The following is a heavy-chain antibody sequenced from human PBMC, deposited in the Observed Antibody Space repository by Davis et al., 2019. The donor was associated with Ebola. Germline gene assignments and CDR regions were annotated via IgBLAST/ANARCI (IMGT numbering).Heavy chain of an antibody. CDR2: INPNSGGT. J-gene: IGHJ6*02. V-gene: IGHV1-2*04. CDR1: GYTFTGYY. CDR3: ARDRIVVVVAATQAYYYYGMDV. D-gene: IGHD2-15*01. Sequence: ASVKVSCKASGYTFTGYYMHWVRQAPGQGLEWMGWINPNSGGTNYAQKFQGWVTMTRDTSISTAYMELSSLRSEDTAVYYCARDRIVVVVAATQAYYYYGMDVWGQGTTVTVSS.